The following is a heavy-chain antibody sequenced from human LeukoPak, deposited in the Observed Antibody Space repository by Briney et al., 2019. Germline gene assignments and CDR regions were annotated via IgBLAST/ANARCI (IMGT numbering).Heavy chain of an antibody. J-gene: IGHJ4*02. D-gene: IGHD2-21*02. CDR3: ARDCGGDCYSHYFDY. V-gene: IGHV3-48*03. CDR1: GFTFSSYE. Sequence: GGSLRLSCAASGFTFSSYEMTWVRQAPGTGLEWVSYISSSGSTIYYADSVKGRFTISRDNAKNSLYLQMNSLRADDTAVYYCARDCGGDCYSHYFDYWGQGTLVTVSS. CDR2: ISSSGSTI.